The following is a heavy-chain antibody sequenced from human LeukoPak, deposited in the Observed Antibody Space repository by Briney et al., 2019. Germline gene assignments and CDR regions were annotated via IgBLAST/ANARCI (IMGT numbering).Heavy chain of an antibody. CDR3: AGCAGNSCYFDY. J-gene: IGHJ4*02. D-gene: IGHD1-1*01. V-gene: IGHV3-48*03. Sequence: GGSLRLSCAASGFTFSNYGMRWVRQAAGNGLGWVSYITSNGSTISYADSVKGRFTISSDNAKNSLYLQLNSLRAEDTAVYYCAGCAGNSCYFDYWGQGTLVIVSS. CDR1: GFTFSNYG. CDR2: ITSNGSTI.